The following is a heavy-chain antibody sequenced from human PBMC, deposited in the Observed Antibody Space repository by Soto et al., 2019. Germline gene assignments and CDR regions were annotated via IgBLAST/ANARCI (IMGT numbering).Heavy chain of an antibody. CDR2: VYYSGST. J-gene: IGHJ4*02. CDR1: GGSIRANY. V-gene: IGHV4-59*01. CDR3: ARDDQSCHYGTCSWHFNY. Sequence: SETHSLTCTVSGGSIRANYWSWIRQSPGKVLEWIGYVYYSGSTVYNPSLKSRVSISADTSKNQFSLRLSSVTAADTAVYYCARDDQSCHYGTCSWHFNYWGQGALVTVSS. D-gene: IGHD2-15*01.